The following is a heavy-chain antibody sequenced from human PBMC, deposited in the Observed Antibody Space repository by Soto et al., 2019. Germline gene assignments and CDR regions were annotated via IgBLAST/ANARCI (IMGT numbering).Heavy chain of an antibody. D-gene: IGHD3-16*01. CDR2: INPSGGST. J-gene: IGHJ6*02. CDR3: ARGVWAGLRSYYYYYGMDV. V-gene: IGHV1-46*01. CDR1: GYTFTSYY. Sequence: GASVKVSCKXSGYTFTSYYMHWVRQAPGQGLEWMGIINPSGGSTSYAQKFQGRVTMTRDTSTSTVYMELSSVTAADTAVYYCARGVWAGLRSYYYYYGMDVWGQGTTVTVSS.